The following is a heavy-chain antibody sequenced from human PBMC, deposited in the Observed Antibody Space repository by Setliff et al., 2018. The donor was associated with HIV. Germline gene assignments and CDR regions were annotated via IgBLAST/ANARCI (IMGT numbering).Heavy chain of an antibody. D-gene: IGHD3-3*01. CDR3: ARARTIGVSAVFFDP. CDR1: GGSMSSGSYS. J-gene: IGHJ5*02. CDR2: VYVAGTV. V-gene: IGHV4-61*09. Sequence: PSETLSLTCSVSGGSMSSGSYSWTWLRQPAGKEPELIGHVYVAGTVIYNPSLASRLTISIVPSRNQFSLDLTSVTAVDTGKYYCARARTIGVSAVFFDPWGQGIPVTVSP.